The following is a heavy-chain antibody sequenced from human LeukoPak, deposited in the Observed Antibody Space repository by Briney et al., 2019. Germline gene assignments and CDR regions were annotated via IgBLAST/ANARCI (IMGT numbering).Heavy chain of an antibody. Sequence: GASVKVSCKASGGTFSSYAISWVRQAPGQGLEWMGGIIPIFGTANYAQKFQGRVTITADESTSTAYMELSSLRSDDTAVYYCATYYDSSGYQDYWGQGTLVTVSS. D-gene: IGHD3-22*01. V-gene: IGHV1-69*13. CDR3: ATYYDSSGYQDY. CDR1: GGTFSSYA. J-gene: IGHJ4*02. CDR2: IIPIFGTA.